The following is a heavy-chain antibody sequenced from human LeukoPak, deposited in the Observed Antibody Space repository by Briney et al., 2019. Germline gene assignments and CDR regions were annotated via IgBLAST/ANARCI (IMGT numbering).Heavy chain of an antibody. CDR2: ISYDGSNK. V-gene: IGHV3-30*18. CDR1: GFTFSSYG. Sequence: PGGSLRLSCAASGFTFSSYGMHWVRQAPGKGLEWVAVISYDGSNKYYADSVKGRFTISRDNSKNTLYLQMNSLRAEDTAVYYCAKGGPQAHSGSYLGYWGQGTLVTVSS. CDR3: AKGGPQAHSGSYLGY. J-gene: IGHJ4*02. D-gene: IGHD1-26*01.